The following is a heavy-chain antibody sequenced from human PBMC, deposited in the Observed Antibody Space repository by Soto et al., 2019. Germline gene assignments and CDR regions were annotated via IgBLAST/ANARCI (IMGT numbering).Heavy chain of an antibody. J-gene: IGHJ4*02. CDR2: INSDGSSI. Sequence: GSLRLSCAASGFTFSSYWMHWVRQAPGKGLVWVSRINSDGSSISYADSVKGRFTISRDNAKNTLYLQMNSLRVEDTAVYYCARETGYSSSWRQDYWGQGTLVTVSS. CDR3: ARETGYSSSWRQDY. D-gene: IGHD6-13*01. CDR1: GFTFSSYW. V-gene: IGHV3-74*01.